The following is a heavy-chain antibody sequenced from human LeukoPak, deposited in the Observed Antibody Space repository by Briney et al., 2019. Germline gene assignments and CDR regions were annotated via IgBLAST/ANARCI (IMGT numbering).Heavy chain of an antibody. V-gene: IGHV3-21*01. CDR1: GFTFSSYS. CDR2: ISSSSSYI. Sequence: GGSLRLSCAASGFTFSSYSMNWVRQAPGKGLEWVSSISSSSSYIYYADSVKGRFTISRDNAKNSLYLQMNSLRAEDTAVYYCAREAGVRFLEWLPHYYYYYMDVWGKGTTVTVSS. CDR3: AREAGVRFLEWLPHYYYYYMDV. D-gene: IGHD3-3*01. J-gene: IGHJ6*03.